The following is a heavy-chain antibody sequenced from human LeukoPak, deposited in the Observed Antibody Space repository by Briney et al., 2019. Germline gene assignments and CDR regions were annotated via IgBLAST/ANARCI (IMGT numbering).Heavy chain of an antibody. CDR1: GFTLTNYW. CDR2: IKQDGSEK. CDR3: ARDLVVVSAGDWFDP. J-gene: IGHJ5*02. V-gene: IGHV3-7*01. D-gene: IGHD2-2*01. Sequence: PGGSLRLSCAASGFTLTNYWMDWVRQAPGRGLEWVANIKQDGSEKYYVDSVKGRFTISRDNAKNSLYLQMNSLRVEDTAVYYCARDLVVVSAGDWFDPWGQGTLVTVSA.